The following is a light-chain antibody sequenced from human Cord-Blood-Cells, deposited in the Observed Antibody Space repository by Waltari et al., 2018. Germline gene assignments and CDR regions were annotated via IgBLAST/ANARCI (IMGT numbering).Light chain of an antibody. J-gene: IGLJ3*02. V-gene: IGLV2-23*01. CDR2: EGS. CDR3: CSYAGSSTPWV. CDR1: SSDVGSYNL. Sequence: QSALTQPASESGSPGQSITISCTGTSSDVGSYNLFSWYQPHPGNAPKLMIYEGSKRPSGVSNRFSGSKSGNTASLTISGLQAEDEADYYCCSYAGSSTPWVFGGGTKLTVL.